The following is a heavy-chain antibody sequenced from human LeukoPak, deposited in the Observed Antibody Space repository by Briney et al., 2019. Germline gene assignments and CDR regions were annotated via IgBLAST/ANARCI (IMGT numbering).Heavy chain of an antibody. CDR2: ISSGSSYI. D-gene: IGHD6-6*01. CDR3: VRVDSSYYLRY. V-gene: IGHV3-21*01. CDR1: GFTFSNYY. Sequence: GGSLRLSCAASGFTFSNYYMNWVRQAPGKGLEWVSSISSGSSYIYYADSLKGRFTISRDNAKNSLYLQMNSLRAEDTAVYYCVRVDSSYYLRYWGQGTLVTVSS. J-gene: IGHJ4*02.